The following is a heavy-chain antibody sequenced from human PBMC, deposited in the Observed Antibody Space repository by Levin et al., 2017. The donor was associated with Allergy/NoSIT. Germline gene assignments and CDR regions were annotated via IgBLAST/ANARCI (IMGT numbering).Heavy chain of an antibody. V-gene: IGHV6-1*01. CDR2: TYYRSKWYN. J-gene: IGHJ5*02. CDR3: ARETYGDYKAHWFDP. D-gene: IGHD4-17*01. Sequence: KASETLSLTCAISGASVSSNSASWNWIRQSPSRGLEWLGRTYYRSKWYNDYAVSVKSRIIVNPDTSKNQFSLHLNSVTPEDTAVYYCARETYGDYKAHWFDPWGQGTLVTVSS. CDR1: GASVSSNSAS.